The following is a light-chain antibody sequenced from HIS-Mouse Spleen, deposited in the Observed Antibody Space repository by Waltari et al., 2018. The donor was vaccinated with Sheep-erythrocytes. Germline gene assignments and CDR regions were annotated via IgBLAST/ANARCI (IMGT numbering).Light chain of an antibody. CDR2: QDS. J-gene: IGLJ2*01. V-gene: IGLV3-1*01. CDR1: KLGDKY. Sequence: SYELTQPPSVSVSPGQTASIPCPGDKLGDKYACWYQQKPGQSPVLVIYQDSKRPSGIPERFSGSNSGNTATLTISGTQAMDEADYYCQAWVSSTAVFGGGTKLTVL. CDR3: QAWVSSTAV.